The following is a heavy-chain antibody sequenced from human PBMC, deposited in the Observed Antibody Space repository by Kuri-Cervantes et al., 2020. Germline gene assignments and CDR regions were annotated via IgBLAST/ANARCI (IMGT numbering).Heavy chain of an antibody. CDR3: ARAAADEDWFEP. V-gene: IGHV4-31*02. CDR2: IYYSGST. CDR1: GGSISSGGYY. J-gene: IGHJ5*02. D-gene: IGHD6-13*01. Sequence: SFTVPGGSISSGGYYWSWIRQHPGKGLEWIGYIYYSGSTYYNPSLKSRVTISVDTSKNQFSLKLSSVTAADTAVYYCARAAADEDWFEPWGQGTLVTVSS.